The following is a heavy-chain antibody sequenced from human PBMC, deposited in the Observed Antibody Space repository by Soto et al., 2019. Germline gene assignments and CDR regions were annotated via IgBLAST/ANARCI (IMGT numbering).Heavy chain of an antibody. CDR1: GFTFSSYS. J-gene: IGHJ6*02. CDR3: ARDGRSLAGCYYYGMDV. CDR2: ISSSSSYI. V-gene: IGHV3-21*01. Sequence: EVQLVESGGGLVKPGGSLRLSCAASGFTFSSYSMNWARQAPGKGLEWVSSISSSSSYIYYADSVKGRVTISRDNSKNSLYLQLNSLRAEDTSVYYCARDGRSLAGCYYYGMDVWGQGTTVTVSS. D-gene: IGHD2-15*01.